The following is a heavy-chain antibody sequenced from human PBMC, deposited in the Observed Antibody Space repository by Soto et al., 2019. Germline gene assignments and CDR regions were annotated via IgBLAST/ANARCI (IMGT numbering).Heavy chain of an antibody. V-gene: IGHV3-33*01. J-gene: IGHJ5*02. CDR1: GFTFRNHG. Sequence: QVQLVESGGGVVQPGRSLRLSCEGSGFTFRNHGMHWIRQSPGKGLEWLAVIWYDGSEKYYADSVKGRFTISRDNSKTTLYLQMNSLKVENPAIYYCARWSNNKVVDPWGQGTVVTVS. CDR3: ARWSNNKVVDP. D-gene: IGHD1-26*01. CDR2: IWYDGSEK.